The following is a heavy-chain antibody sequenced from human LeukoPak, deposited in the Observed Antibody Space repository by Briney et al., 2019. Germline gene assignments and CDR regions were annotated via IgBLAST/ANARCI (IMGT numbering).Heavy chain of an antibody. Sequence: SGTLSLTCAVSGGSISSSKWWSWVRQPPGKGLEWIGSIYYSGSTYYNPSLKSRVTISVDTSKNQFSLKLSSVTAADTAVYYCARDYTGYSRWFDPWGQGALVTVSS. V-gene: IGHV4-4*02. CDR1: GGSISSSKW. D-gene: IGHD4-11*01. J-gene: IGHJ5*02. CDR3: ARDYTGYSRWFDP. CDR2: IYYSGST.